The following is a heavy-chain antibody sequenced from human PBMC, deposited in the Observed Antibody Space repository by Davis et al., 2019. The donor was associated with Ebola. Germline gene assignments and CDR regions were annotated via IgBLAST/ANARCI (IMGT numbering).Heavy chain of an antibody. J-gene: IGHJ3*02. CDR2: IRNKVKSYST. V-gene: IGHV3-72*01. Sequence: GESLKISCAASGFTFSDPYMDWVRQAPGKGLEWVGRIRNKVKSYSTDYAASVKGRFTISRDDSKNSLYLQMNSLKTEDTAVYYCARAPFYDSSGYSLDAFDIWGQGTMVTVSS. CDR3: ARAPFYDSSGYSLDAFDI. D-gene: IGHD3-22*01. CDR1: GFTFSDPY.